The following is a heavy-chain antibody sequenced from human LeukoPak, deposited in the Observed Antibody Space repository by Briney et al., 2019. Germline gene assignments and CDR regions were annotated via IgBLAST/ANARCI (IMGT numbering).Heavy chain of an antibody. CDR1: GYTFSNYG. D-gene: IGHD3-22*01. V-gene: IGHV1-18*01. J-gene: IGHJ4*02. Sequence: ASVKVSCKASGYTFSNYGITWVRQAPGQGLEWMGWISGYNGNTNFAQKLQGRVSMTTDTSTYTSDMELRSLRSDDTAVYYCARSLGDSGGYYPLPFDYWGQGTLVIVSS. CDR2: ISGYNGNT. CDR3: ARSLGDSGGYYPLPFDY.